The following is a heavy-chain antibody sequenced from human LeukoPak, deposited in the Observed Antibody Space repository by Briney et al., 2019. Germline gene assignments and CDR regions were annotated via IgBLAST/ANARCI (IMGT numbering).Heavy chain of an antibody. V-gene: IGHV3-7*01. Sequence: GGSLRLSCVASGFIFSSYHMSWVRQAPGKGLGCVAHIFPDGHQESCDASVRGRFTVSRDNAKYSVFLQMNSLRVEDTAIYYCARWRWQQSEFDLWGQGALVTVSS. CDR1: GFIFSSYH. D-gene: IGHD5-24*01. J-gene: IGHJ4*02. CDR3: ARWRWQQSEFDL. CDR2: IFPDGHQE.